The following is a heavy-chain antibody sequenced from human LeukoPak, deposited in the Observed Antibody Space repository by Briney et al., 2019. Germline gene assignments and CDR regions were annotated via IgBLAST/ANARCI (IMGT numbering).Heavy chain of an antibody. V-gene: IGHV4-39*07. CDR1: GGSISSSSYY. CDR2: IYYSGST. CDR3: ARESNFQWLVRYFDY. J-gene: IGHJ4*02. Sequence: PSETLSLTCTVSGGSISSSSYYWGWIRQPPGKGLEWIGSIYYSGSTYYNPSLKSRVTISVDTSKNQFSLKLSSVTAADTAVYYCARESNFQWLVRYFDYWGQGTLVTVSS. D-gene: IGHD6-19*01.